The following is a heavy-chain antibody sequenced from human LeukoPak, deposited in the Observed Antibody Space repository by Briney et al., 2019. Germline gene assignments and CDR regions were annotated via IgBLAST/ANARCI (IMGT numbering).Heavy chain of an antibody. D-gene: IGHD5-18*01. V-gene: IGHV3-21*01. J-gene: IGHJ4*02. CDR1: GFTFSSYS. CDR2: ISSSSSYI. CDR3: ARSPHPVDTAMVTPFDY. Sequence: GGSLRLSCAASGFTFSSYSMNWVRQAPGKGLEWVSSISSSSSYIYYADSVKGRFTISRDNAKNSLYLQMNSLRAEDTAVYYCARSPHPVDTAMVTPFDYWGQGTLVTVSS.